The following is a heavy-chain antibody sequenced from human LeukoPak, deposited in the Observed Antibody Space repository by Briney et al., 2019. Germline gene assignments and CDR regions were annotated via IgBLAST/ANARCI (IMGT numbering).Heavy chain of an antibody. Sequence: PGGSLRLSCAASGFTFSSYWMHWVRQAPGKGLVWVSRINSDGSSRTYADSVKGRFTISRDNAKNTLSLQMNSLRTEDTAVYYCAREVCIGGSCSVFDYWGQGTLSPSPQ. J-gene: IGHJ4*02. V-gene: IGHV3-74*01. CDR2: INSDGSSR. CDR1: GFTFSSYW. CDR3: AREVCIGGSCSVFDY. D-gene: IGHD2-15*01.